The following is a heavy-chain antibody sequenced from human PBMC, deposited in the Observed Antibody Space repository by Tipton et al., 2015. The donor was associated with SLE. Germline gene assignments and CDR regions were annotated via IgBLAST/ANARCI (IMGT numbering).Heavy chain of an antibody. V-gene: IGHV3-48*03. J-gene: IGHJ5*02. CDR1: GFTFSGYE. Sequence: SLRLSCAASGFTFSGYEMNWVRQAPGKGLEWVSYISSSGTTVNYADSVKGRFTVSRDNAKNALYLQMNSLRTEDTAVYYCAKSDWFDPWGRGTLVIVSS. CDR2: ISSSGTTV. CDR3: AKSDWFDP.